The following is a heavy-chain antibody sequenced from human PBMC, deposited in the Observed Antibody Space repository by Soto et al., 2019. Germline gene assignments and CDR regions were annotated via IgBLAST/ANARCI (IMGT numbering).Heavy chain of an antibody. Sequence: EVQLVESGGGLVKPGGSLRLSCAVSGLSVSNAWMSWVRQAPGKGLEWVGRILSKTDGGATDYAAPVKGRFTISRDDSTNTVYLQMNSLRIEDKAMYYCAAGYGMTDVDYWGQGTLVTVSS. V-gene: IGHV3-15*01. CDR2: ILSKTDGGAT. CDR3: AAGYGMTDVDY. J-gene: IGHJ4*02. D-gene: IGHD5-18*01. CDR1: GLSVSNAW.